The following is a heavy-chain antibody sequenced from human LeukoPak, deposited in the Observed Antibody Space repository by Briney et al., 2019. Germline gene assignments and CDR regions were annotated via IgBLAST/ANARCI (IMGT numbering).Heavy chain of an antibody. D-gene: IGHD3-3*01. Sequence: SETLSLTCTVSGYSISSGYYWGWIRQPPGKGLEWIGSIYHSGSTYYNPSLKSRVTISVDTSKNQFSLKLSSVTAADTAVYYCASRDRITIFGGVDYWGQGTLVTVSS. V-gene: IGHV4-38-2*02. J-gene: IGHJ4*02. CDR1: GYSISSGYY. CDR3: ASRDRITIFGGVDY. CDR2: IYHSGST.